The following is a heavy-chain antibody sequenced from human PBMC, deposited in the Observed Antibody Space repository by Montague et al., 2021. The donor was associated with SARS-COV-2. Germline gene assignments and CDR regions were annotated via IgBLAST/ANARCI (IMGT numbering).Heavy chain of an antibody. CDR1: IRSSTYY. CDR3: ARYTRQIRLIVFDYGMDV. Sequence: SETLSLTCTVSIRSSTYYWAWIRQPPGKGLEWIGYIYYSGSTNYNPSLKSRVTISVDTSKNQFSLKLSSVTAADTAVYYCARYTRQIRLIVFDYGMDVWGQGTTVTVSS. CDR2: IYYSGST. V-gene: IGHV4-61*05. J-gene: IGHJ6*02. D-gene: IGHD4-17*01.